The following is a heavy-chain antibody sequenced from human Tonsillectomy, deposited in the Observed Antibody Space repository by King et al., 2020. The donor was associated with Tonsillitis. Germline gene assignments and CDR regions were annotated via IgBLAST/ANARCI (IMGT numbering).Heavy chain of an antibody. J-gene: IGHJ4*02. CDR1: GFTFSSYA. Sequence: VQLVESGGGLVQPGGSLRLSCAASGFTFSSYAMSWVRQAPGKGLEWVSVIYSDGSSTYYADSVKGRFTISRDNSKKTLYLQMNSLRAEDTAVYYCARAMTTDDNWGQGTLVTVSS. CDR2: IYSDGSST. D-gene: IGHD4-17*01. V-gene: IGHV3-23*03. CDR3: ARAMTTDDN.